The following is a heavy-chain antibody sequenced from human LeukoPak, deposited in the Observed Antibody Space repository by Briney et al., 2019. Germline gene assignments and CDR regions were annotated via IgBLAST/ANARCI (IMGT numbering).Heavy chain of an antibody. CDR1: GFTFSNSW. CDR2: INQDGSEK. J-gene: IGHJ6*02. V-gene: IGHV3-7*05. Sequence: GGSLRLSCGASGFTFSNSWMSWVRQAPGKGLEWVANINQDGSEKYYVDSVEGRFTISRDNAKNSLYLQMNSLRAEDTAVYYCARGHYGMDVWGQGTTGTVSS. CDR3: ARGHYGMDV.